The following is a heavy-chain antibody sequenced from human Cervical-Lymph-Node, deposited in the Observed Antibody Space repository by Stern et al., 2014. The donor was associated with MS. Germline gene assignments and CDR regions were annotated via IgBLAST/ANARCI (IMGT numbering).Heavy chain of an antibody. CDR2: IYASGNT. D-gene: IGHD4-17*01. CDR3: ATSGGRRGDFRDY. V-gene: IGHV4-61*02. Sequence: QLQLQESGPGLVKPSQTLSLTCTVSGGSVSTYNYYWTWIRQPAGKGLEWIGRIYASGNTNYNPSLKGRVTISLTTSRNKSSLKLTSGTAADTAVYYCATSGGRRGDFRDYWGQGTLVTVSS. J-gene: IGHJ4*02. CDR1: GGSVSTYNYY.